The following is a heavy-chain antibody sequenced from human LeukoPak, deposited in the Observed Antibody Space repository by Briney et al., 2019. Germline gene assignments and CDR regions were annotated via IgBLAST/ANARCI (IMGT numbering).Heavy chain of an antibody. Sequence: ASVKVSCKASGYTFTGYYMHWVRQAPGQGLEWMGWINPNSGGTNYAQKFQGRVTMTRDTSISTAYMELSRLRSDDTAVYYCARDGYSYGSENWFDPWGQGTLVTVSS. J-gene: IGHJ5*02. CDR2: INPNSGGT. D-gene: IGHD5-18*01. CDR1: GYTFTGYY. CDR3: ARDGYSYGSENWFDP. V-gene: IGHV1-2*02.